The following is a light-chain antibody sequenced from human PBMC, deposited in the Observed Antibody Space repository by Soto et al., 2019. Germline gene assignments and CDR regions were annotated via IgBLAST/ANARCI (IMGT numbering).Light chain of an antibody. J-gene: IGKJ4*01. CDR1: QIVGTT. Sequence: IVLTQSTATLSLSPGERASLSCRASQIVGTTLAWYQQRPGQAPRLLIYDASKWAAGIPARFSGRGSGTDFTLTISSLEPEDFAVYYCQQRFDWPLTFGGGTKVDI. CDR3: QQRFDWPLT. V-gene: IGKV3-11*01. CDR2: DAS.